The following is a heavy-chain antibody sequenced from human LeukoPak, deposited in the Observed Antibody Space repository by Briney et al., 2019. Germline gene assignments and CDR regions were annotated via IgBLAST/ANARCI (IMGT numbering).Heavy chain of an antibody. Sequence: SETLSLTCAVYGGSFSGYYWSWIRQPPGKGLEWIGEINHSGSTNYNPYLKSRVNISLDTSKNQFSLKLSSVTAADTAVYYCARGPYCSSTSCYLYGSGSYDYWGQGTLVTVSS. CDR2: INHSGST. J-gene: IGHJ4*02. D-gene: IGHD2-2*01. CDR3: ARGPYCSSTSCYLYGSGSYDY. V-gene: IGHV4-34*01. CDR1: GGSFSGYY.